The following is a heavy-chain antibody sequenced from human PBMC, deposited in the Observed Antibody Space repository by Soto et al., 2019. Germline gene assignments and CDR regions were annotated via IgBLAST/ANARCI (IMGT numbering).Heavy chain of an antibody. D-gene: IGHD4-17*01. CDR3: AKDHSLRGYYGDFTFDY. Sequence: QVQLVESGGGVVQPGRSLRLSCAASGFTFSSYGMHWVRQAPGKGLGWVAVISYDGSNKYYADSVKGRFTISRDNSKNTLYRQMNSLRAEATAVYYGAKDHSLRGYYGDFTFDYWGQGTLVTV. J-gene: IGHJ4*02. V-gene: IGHV3-30*18. CDR2: ISYDGSNK. CDR1: GFTFSSYG.